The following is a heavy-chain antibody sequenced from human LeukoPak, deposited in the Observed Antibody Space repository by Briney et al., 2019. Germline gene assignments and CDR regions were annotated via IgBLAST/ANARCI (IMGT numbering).Heavy chain of an antibody. D-gene: IGHD3-3*01. CDR3: ASGNYDDYFDY. CDR2: IFQSGNT. V-gene: IGHV4-38-2*01. Sequence: PSETLSLTCAVSGPSSTSVYYWSWIRQPPRKGLEVVGSIFQSGNTYYKPSLKSRVSISLDTSKNHFSLRLTSVTAADTAIYYCASGNYDDYFDYWGQGTLVIVSS. CDR1: GPSSTSVYY. J-gene: IGHJ4*02.